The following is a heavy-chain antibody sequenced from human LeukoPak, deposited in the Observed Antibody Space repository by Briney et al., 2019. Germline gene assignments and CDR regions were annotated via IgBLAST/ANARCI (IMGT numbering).Heavy chain of an antibody. D-gene: IGHD2-21*01. Sequence: GGSLRLSCAASGFTFSSYAMSWVRQAPGKGLEWVSTIGGSDHSTYYADSVNGRFTISRDNSKNTLYLQMNSQRAEDTAVYDCAKNPAPTSYSTFDYWGQGTLVTVSS. CDR3: AKNPAPTSYSTFDY. CDR1: GFTFSSYA. CDR2: IGGSDHST. J-gene: IGHJ4*02. V-gene: IGHV3-23*01.